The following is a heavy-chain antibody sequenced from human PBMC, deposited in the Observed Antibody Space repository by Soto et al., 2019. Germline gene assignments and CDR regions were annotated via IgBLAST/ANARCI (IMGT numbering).Heavy chain of an antibody. J-gene: IGHJ4*02. Sequence: GGSRRRCCAASGVTFSSYGMHWVRQAPGKGLEWVAVISYDGSNKYYADSVKGRFTISRDNSKNTLYLQMNSLRAEDTAVYYCAKEGYDSSGYDYWGQGTLVTVS. D-gene: IGHD3-22*01. CDR1: GVTFSSYG. CDR2: ISYDGSNK. CDR3: AKEGYDSSGYDY. V-gene: IGHV3-30*18.